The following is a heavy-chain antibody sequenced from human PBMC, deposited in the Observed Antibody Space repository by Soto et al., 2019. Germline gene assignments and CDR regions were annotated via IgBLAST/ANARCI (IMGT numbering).Heavy chain of an antibody. Sequence: QVQLVQSGSEVKKPGASVRVTCKASGYTFRNYGISWVREAPGQGLEWMGWVSAYNRNSNYAQKFEDRVIMTADTATSTAYLELRGLRSDDTAIYYCARDRQWEPILYWGQGTLVTVSS. CDR1: GYTFRNYG. J-gene: IGHJ4*02. CDR2: VSAYNRNS. D-gene: IGHD1-26*01. V-gene: IGHV1-18*01. CDR3: ARDRQWEPILY.